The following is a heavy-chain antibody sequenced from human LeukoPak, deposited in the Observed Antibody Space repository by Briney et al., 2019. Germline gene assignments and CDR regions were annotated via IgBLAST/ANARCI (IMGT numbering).Heavy chain of an antibody. CDR1: GGSISSSSYY. V-gene: IGHV4-39*07. Sequence: PSETLSLTCTVSGGSISSSSYYWGWIRQPPGKGLEWIGSIYYSGSTYYNPSLKSRVTISVDTSKNQFSLKLSSVTAADTAVYYCAREIRSSSLNWFDPWGQGTLVTVSS. CDR2: IYYSGST. D-gene: IGHD3-10*01. J-gene: IGHJ5*02. CDR3: AREIRSSSLNWFDP.